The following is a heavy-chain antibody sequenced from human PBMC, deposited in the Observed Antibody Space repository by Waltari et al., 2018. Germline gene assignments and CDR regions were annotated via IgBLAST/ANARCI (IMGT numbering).Heavy chain of an antibody. CDR3: ALEGSHDY. Sequence: EVQLVESGGGLVQPGGSLRLSCAASGFTFSRYWMDWVRQAPGKGLVWVSRMNRDGSSTSYADSVKGRFTISRDNAKNTLYLQMNSLRAEDTAVYYCALEGSHDYWGQGTLVTVSS. CDR1: GFTFSRYW. J-gene: IGHJ4*02. CDR2: MNRDGSST. V-gene: IGHV3-74*01.